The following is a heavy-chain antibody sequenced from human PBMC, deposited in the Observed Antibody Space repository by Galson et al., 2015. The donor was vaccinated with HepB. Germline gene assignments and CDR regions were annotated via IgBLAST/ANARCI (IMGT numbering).Heavy chain of an antibody. D-gene: IGHD3-3*01. Sequence: CAASGFTFSSYNMNWVRQAPGKGLEWISFISATGTTIYYADSVKDRFTISRDNAKTSLYLQMDSLGAEDTALYYCVREAVAIFGVGNRFDPWGQGTLVTVSS. J-gene: IGHJ5*02. V-gene: IGHV3-48*03. CDR3: VREAVAIFGVGNRFDP. CDR1: GFTFSSYN. CDR2: ISATGTTI.